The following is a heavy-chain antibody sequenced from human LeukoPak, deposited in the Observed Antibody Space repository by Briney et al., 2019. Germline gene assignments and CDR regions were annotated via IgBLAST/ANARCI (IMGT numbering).Heavy chain of an antibody. D-gene: IGHD6-19*01. V-gene: IGHV1-2*02. Sequence: ASVKVSCKASGYTLTGYYMHWVRQAPGQGLEWMGWINPNSGGTNYAQKFQGRVTMTRDTSISTAYMELSRLRSDDTAVYYCARGSIAVAAMDVWGKGTTVTISS. CDR2: INPNSGGT. J-gene: IGHJ6*04. CDR3: ARGSIAVAAMDV. CDR1: GYTLTGYY.